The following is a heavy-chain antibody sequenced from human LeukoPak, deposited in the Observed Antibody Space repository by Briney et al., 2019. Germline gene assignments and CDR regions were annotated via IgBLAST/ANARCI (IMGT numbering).Heavy chain of an antibody. Sequence: GGSLRLSCAASGFTFSDCYMSWIRQAPGKGLEWVSYISSSGSTIYYADSVKGRFTISRDNAKNSLYLQMNSLRAEDTAVYYCARDRAYATTTFDYWGQGTLVTVSS. D-gene: IGHD2-2*01. CDR2: ISSSGSTI. CDR1: GFTFSDCY. J-gene: IGHJ4*02. CDR3: ARDRAYATTTFDY. V-gene: IGHV3-11*01.